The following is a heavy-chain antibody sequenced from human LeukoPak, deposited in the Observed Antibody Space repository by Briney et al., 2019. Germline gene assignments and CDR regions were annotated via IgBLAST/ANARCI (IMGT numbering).Heavy chain of an antibody. CDR2: IFPGDSDT. J-gene: IGHJ3*02. D-gene: IGHD2-2*02. CDR1: GYSFSSYW. V-gene: IGHV5-51*01. CDR3: ARLVAIPDAFDI. Sequence: GESLQISCKVSGYSFSSYWIGWVRQMPGKGLEWMGIIFPGDSDTRYGPSFQGQVTISADKSINTAYLQWSNLKASDTAMYFCARLVAIPDAFDIWGQGTMVTVSS.